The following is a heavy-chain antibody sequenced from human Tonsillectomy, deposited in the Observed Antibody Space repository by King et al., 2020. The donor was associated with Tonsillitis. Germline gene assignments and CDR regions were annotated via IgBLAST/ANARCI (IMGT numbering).Heavy chain of an antibody. CDR3: ARDGAYYGSGSPLKY. V-gene: IGHV3-30*14. CDR2: ILYDGSQT. D-gene: IGHD3-10*01. J-gene: IGHJ4*02. CDR1: GFTFSSFA. Sequence: VQLVESGGGVVQPGRSLRLSCAASGFTFSSFAMHWVRQAPDKGLECVAVILYDGSQTYYADSVKGRFTISRDNSKNMSYLEMNSLRPEDTAVYYCARDGAYYGSGSPLKYWGQGTLVTVSS.